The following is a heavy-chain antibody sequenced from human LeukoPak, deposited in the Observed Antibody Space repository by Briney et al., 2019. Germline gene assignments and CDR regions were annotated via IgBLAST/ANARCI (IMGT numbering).Heavy chain of an antibody. V-gene: IGHV4-30-4*08. CDR1: GGSISSGDYY. CDR2: IYYSGST. CDR3: AREGIVAPYPDY. Sequence: SETLSLTCTVSGGSISSGDYYWSWIRQPPGKGLEWIGYIYYSGSTYYNPSLKSRVTISVDTSKNQFSLKLSSVTAADTAVYYCAREGIVAPYPDYWGQGTLVTVSS. J-gene: IGHJ4*02. D-gene: IGHD3-22*01.